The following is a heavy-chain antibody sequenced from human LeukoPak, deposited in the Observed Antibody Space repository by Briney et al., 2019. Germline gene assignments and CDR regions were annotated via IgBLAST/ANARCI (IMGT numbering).Heavy chain of an antibody. CDR1: GFTVSSNY. D-gene: IGHD3-16*01. J-gene: IGHJ4*02. V-gene: IGHV3-66*02. Sequence: GGSLRLSCAASGFTVSSNYMSWVRQAPGKGLEWVSVIYSGGSTYYADSVKGRFTISRDNSKNTLYLQMNSLRAEDTAVYYCASDSLGEYFDYWGQGTLVTVSS. CDR3: ASDSLGEYFDY. CDR2: IYSGGST.